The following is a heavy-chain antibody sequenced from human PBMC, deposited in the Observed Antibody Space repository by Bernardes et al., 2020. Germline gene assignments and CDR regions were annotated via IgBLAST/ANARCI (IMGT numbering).Heavy chain of an antibody. Sequence: SETLSLTCTVSGGSISSSSYYWGWIRQPPGKGLEWIGSIYYSGSTYYNPSLKSRVTISVDTSKNQFSLKLSSVTAADTAVYYCLVVVTASAVDYWGQGTLVTVSS. D-gene: IGHD2-21*02. V-gene: IGHV4-39*01. J-gene: IGHJ4*02. CDR2: IYYSGST. CDR1: GGSISSSSYY. CDR3: LVVVTASAVDY.